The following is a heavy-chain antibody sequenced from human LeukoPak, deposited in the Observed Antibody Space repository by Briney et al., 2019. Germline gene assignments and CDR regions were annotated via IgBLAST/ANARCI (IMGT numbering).Heavy chain of an antibody. CDR2: IIPIFGTA. D-gene: IGHD4-23*01. Sequence: SVKVSCKASGGTFSSYAISWVRQAPGQGVEWMGGIIPIFGTANYAQKFQGRVTITTDESTSTAYMELSSLRSEDTAVYYRARGRGDYGGNTGFDYWGQGTLVTVSS. CDR1: GGTFSSYA. CDR3: ARGRGDYGGNTGFDY. V-gene: IGHV1-69*05. J-gene: IGHJ4*02.